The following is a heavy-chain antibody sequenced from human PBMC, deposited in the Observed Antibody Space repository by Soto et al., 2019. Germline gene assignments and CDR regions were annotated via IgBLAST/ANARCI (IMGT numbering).Heavy chain of an antibody. CDR2: IIPIFGTA. CDR1: GGTFSSYA. J-gene: IGHJ6*02. D-gene: IGHD6-19*01. Sequence: QVQLVQSGAEVKKPGSSVKVSCKASGGTFSSYAISWVRQAPGQGLEWMGGIIPIFGTANYAQKFQGRVTITADESTSTAYMELSSLRSEDTAVYYCARRLWLAEDYYYYYCGMDVWGQGTTVTVSS. CDR3: ARRLWLAEDYYYYYCGMDV. V-gene: IGHV1-69*12.